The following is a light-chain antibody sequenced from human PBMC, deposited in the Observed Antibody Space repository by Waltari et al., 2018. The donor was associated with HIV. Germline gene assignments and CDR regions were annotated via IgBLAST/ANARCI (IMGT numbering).Light chain of an antibody. CDR3: QQSYRTPYT. J-gene: IGKJ2*01. CDR1: QSISSY. V-gene: IGKV1-39*01. CDR2: AAS. Sequence: DIQMTQSPSSLSAFVGDRVTITCRARQSISSYLNWYQQKPGKAPKLLIYAASTLQSGVPSRLSGSGSGTDFTLTISSLQPEDFATYFCQQSYRTPYTFGQGTELEIK.